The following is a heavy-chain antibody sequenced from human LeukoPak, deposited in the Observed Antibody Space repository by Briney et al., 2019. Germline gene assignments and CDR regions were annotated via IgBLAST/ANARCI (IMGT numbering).Heavy chain of an antibody. V-gene: IGHV1-18*01. D-gene: IGHD6-19*01. CDR2: ISPYNGNT. CDR3: ARAGSGSGWYVDY. CDR1: GYVFTSVG. J-gene: IGHJ4*02. Sequence: ASVKVSCKASGYVFTSVGITWVRRPPGQGLEWMGWISPYNGNTRYAQKFQGRVAMTTDTSTTTAYMELRGLRFNDTAVYYCARAGSGSGWYVDYWGQGTLVTVSS.